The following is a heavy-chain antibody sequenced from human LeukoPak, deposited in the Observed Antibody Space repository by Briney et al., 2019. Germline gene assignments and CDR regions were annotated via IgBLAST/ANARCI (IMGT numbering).Heavy chain of an antibody. V-gene: IGHV4-59*01. CDR2: MYYSGST. Sequence: PSETLSLTCTVSGGSISSYYWSWIRQPPGKGLEWIGYMYYSGSTNYNPPLKSRVTISVDTSKNQVSLKLSSVTAADTAVYYCARGKRFGSSGYQSRNGMDVWGQGTTVTVSS. CDR3: ARGKRFGSSGYQSRNGMDV. D-gene: IGHD3-22*01. J-gene: IGHJ6*02. CDR1: GGSISSYY.